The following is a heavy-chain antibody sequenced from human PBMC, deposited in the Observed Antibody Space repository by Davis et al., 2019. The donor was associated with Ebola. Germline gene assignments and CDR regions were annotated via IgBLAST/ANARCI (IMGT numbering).Heavy chain of an antibody. CDR1: GGSISSYY. D-gene: IGHD3-22*01. CDR2: IYYSGSP. V-gene: IGHV4-59*12. CDR3: AREFSGYPDSHGDKGLRSSPIVVVPPPGGWFDP. J-gene: IGHJ5*02. Sequence: MPSETLSLTCTVSGGSISSYYWSWIRQPPGKGLEWIGYIYYSGSPNYHPSLKSRVTISVDKSKNQFSLKLSSVTAADTAVYYCAREFSGYPDSHGDKGLRSSPIVVVPPPGGWFDPWGQGTLVTVSS.